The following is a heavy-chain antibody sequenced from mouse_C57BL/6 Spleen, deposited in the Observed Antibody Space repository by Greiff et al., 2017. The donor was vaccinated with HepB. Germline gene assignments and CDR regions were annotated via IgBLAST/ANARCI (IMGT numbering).Heavy chain of an antibody. Sequence: QVQLKQSGAELVKPGASVKMSCKASGYTFTSYWITWVKQRPGQGLEWIGDIYPGSGSTNYNEKFKSKATLTVDTSSSTAYMQLSSLTSEDSAVYDCARSLYYDYAVAYWGQGTLVTVSA. CDR3: ARSLYYDYAVAY. CDR1: GYTFTSYW. D-gene: IGHD2-4*01. J-gene: IGHJ3*01. V-gene: IGHV1-55*01. CDR2: IYPGSGST.